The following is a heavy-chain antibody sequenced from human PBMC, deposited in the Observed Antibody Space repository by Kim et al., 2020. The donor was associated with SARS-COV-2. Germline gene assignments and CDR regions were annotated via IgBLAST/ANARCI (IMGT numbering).Heavy chain of an antibody. J-gene: IGHJ5*02. CDR2: ISSSSSYI. D-gene: IGHD1-26*01. Sequence: GGSLRLSCAASGFTFSSYSMNWVRQAPGKGLEWVSSISSSSSYIYYADSVKGRFTISRDNAKNSLYLQMNSLRAEDTAVYYCARDRHREIVGATMDWFDPWGQGTLVTVSS. V-gene: IGHV3-21*01. CDR1: GFTFSSYS. CDR3: ARDRHREIVGATMDWFDP.